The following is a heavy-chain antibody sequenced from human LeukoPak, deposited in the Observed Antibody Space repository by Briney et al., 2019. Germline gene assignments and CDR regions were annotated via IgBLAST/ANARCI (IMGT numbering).Heavy chain of an antibody. Sequence: GGSLRLSCAASGFTFSSYEMNWVRQAPGKGLEWVANIKQDGSEKYYVDSVKGRFTISRDNAKNSLYLQMNSLRAEDTAVYYCVGHSDYWGQGTLVTVSS. CDR1: GFTFSSYE. D-gene: IGHD3-16*01. CDR2: IKQDGSEK. CDR3: VGHSDY. J-gene: IGHJ4*02. V-gene: IGHV3-7*01.